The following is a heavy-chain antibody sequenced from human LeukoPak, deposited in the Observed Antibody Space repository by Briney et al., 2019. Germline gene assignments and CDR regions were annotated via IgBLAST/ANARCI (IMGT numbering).Heavy chain of an antibody. CDR3: AREDYYDSSGYQSPSFDY. CDR1: GDSVSSNSAA. V-gene: IGHV6-1*01. J-gene: IGHJ4*02. D-gene: IGHD3-22*01. Sequence: SQTLSLTCAISGDSVSSNSAAWNWIRQSPSRGLEWLGRTYYRSKWYNDYAVSVKSRITINPDTSKNQFSLQLNSVTPEDTAVYYCAREDYYDSSGYQSPSFDYWGQGTLVTVSS. CDR2: TYYRSKWYN.